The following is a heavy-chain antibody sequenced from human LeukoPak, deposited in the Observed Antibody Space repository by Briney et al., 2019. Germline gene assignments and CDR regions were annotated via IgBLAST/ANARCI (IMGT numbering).Heavy chain of an antibody. CDR1: GFTFSDHH. CDR2: IRNKANSYTT. J-gene: IGHJ4*02. D-gene: IGHD2-15*01. V-gene: IGHV3-72*01. Sequence: GGSLRLSCAASGFTFSDHHMDWVRQAPGKGLEWVGRIRNKANSYTTEYAASVKGRFTISRDDSKSIAYLQMNSLKTEDTAVYYCTRAPLYCSGGSCQRPIDYWGQGTLVTVSS. CDR3: TRAPLYCSGGSCQRPIDY.